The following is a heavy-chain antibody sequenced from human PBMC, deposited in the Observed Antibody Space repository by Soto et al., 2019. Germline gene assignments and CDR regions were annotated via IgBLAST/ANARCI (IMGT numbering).Heavy chain of an antibody. V-gene: IGHV4-39*01. Sequence: SETLSLTCTVSGGSISSSSYYWGWIRQPPGKGLEWIGSIYYSGSTYYNPSLKSRVTISVDTSKNQFSLKLSSVTAADTAVYYCARRVKVWLPFDYWGQGTLVTVSS. J-gene: IGHJ4*02. CDR2: IYYSGST. D-gene: IGHD3-22*01. CDR1: GGSISSSSYY. CDR3: ARRVKVWLPFDY.